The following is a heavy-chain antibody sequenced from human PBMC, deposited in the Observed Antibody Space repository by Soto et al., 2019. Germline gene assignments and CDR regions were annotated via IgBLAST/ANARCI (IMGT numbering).Heavy chain of an antibody. V-gene: IGHV1-18*01. CDR1: GYTFTSYG. J-gene: IGHJ6*02. Sequence: ASVKVSCKASGYTFTSYGISRVRQAPGQGLEWMGWISAYNGNTNYAQKLQGRVTMTTDTSTSTAYMELRSLRSDDTAVYYCAREGTMVRGVVLANYYYGMDVWGQGTTVTVSS. D-gene: IGHD3-10*01. CDR2: ISAYNGNT. CDR3: AREGTMVRGVVLANYYYGMDV.